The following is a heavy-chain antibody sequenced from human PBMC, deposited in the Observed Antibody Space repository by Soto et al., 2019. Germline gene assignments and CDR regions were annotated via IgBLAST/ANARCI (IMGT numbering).Heavy chain of an antibody. CDR1: GFTFSSYA. J-gene: IGHJ4*02. CDR2: ISGRGGST. Sequence: GGSLRLSCAASGFTFSSYAMSWVRQATGKGLEWASAISGRGGSTYYVDSGKGRLTISSGNYKNTLYRQMNSLRAEDTAEHYCAKAPPMIVVVISTYYFDYWGQGTLVTVSS. D-gene: IGHD3-22*01. V-gene: IGHV3-23*02. CDR3: AKAPPMIVVVISTYYFDY.